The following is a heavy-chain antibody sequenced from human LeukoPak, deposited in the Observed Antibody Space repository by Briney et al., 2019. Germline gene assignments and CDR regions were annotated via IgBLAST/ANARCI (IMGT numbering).Heavy chain of an antibody. CDR2: INPNSGGT. V-gene: IGHV1-2*02. Sequence: ASVKVSCKASGYTFTGYYMHWVRQAPGQGLEWMGWINPNSGGTNYAQKLQGRVTMTTDTSTSTAYMELRSLRSDDTAVYYCARDTAYYYDSSGYHGWFDPWGQGTLVTVSS. CDR3: ARDTAYYYDSSGYHGWFDP. J-gene: IGHJ5*02. D-gene: IGHD3-22*01. CDR1: GYTFTGYY.